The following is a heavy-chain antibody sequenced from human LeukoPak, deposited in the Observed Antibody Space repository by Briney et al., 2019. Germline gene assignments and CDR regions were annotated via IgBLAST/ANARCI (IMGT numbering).Heavy chain of an antibody. J-gene: IGHJ4*02. Sequence: GGSLRLSCAASGFTFSSYAMSWVRQAPGKGLEWVSAISGSGGSTYYADSAKGRFTISRDNSKNTLYLQMNSLRAEDTAVYYCAKEVLLWFGESYFDYWGQGTLVTVSS. V-gene: IGHV3-23*01. D-gene: IGHD3-10*01. CDR3: AKEVLLWFGESYFDY. CDR1: GFTFSSYA. CDR2: ISGSGGST.